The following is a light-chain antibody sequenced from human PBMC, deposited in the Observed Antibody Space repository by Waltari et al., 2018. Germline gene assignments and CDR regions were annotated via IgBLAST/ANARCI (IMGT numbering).Light chain of an antibody. Sequence: DIQMTQSPSTLSASVGDRVTITCRASQSISSWLAWYQQKPGKAPKLLIYAASTLETGVPSRFSGSGSGTEFTLSISSLQPDDFATYYCQQYNTYHYTFGQGTKLKIK. CDR3: QQYNTYHYT. J-gene: IGKJ2*01. V-gene: IGKV1-5*03. CDR2: AAS. CDR1: QSISSW.